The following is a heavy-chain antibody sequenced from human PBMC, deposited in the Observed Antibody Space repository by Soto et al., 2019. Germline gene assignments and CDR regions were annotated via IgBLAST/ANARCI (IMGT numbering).Heavy chain of an antibody. CDR3: ARAMFFGVVIIPTHFDY. Sequence: GASVKVSCKASGYTFTSYGISWVRQAPGQGLEWMGWISAYNGNTNYAQKLQGRVTMTTDTSTSTAYMELRSLRSDDTAVYYCARAMFFGVVIIPTHFDYWGQGTLVTVSS. CDR2: ISAYNGNT. J-gene: IGHJ4*02. D-gene: IGHD3-3*01. CDR1: GYTFTSYG. V-gene: IGHV1-18*01.